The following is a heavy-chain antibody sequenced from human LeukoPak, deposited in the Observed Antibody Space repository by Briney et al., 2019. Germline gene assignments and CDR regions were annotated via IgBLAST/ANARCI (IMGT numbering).Heavy chain of an antibody. CDR3: ARYSYNDFWSGYMDV. CDR1: GFTFDDYG. J-gene: IGHJ6*03. Sequence: GGSLRLSCAASGFTFDDYGMSWVRQAPGKGLEWVSGINWNGGSTGYADSVKGRFTISRDNAKNSLYLQMNSLRAEDTALYYCARYSYNDFWSGYMDVWRKGTTVTVSS. V-gene: IGHV3-20*04. D-gene: IGHD3-3*01. CDR2: INWNGGST.